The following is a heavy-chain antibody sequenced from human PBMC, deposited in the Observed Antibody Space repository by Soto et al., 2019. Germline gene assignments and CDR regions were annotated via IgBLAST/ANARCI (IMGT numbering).Heavy chain of an antibody. V-gene: IGHV4-34*01. CDR3: ARAVPNCSGGSCYPDRIDD. CDR2: INHSGST. CDR1: GGSFSGYY. Sequence: PSETLSLTCAVYGGSFSGYYWSWIRQPPGKGLEWIGEINHSGSTNYNPSLKSRVTISVDTSKNQFSLKLSSVTAADTAVYYCARAVPNCSGGSCYPDRIDDWGQGTLVTVSS. J-gene: IGHJ4*02. D-gene: IGHD2-15*01.